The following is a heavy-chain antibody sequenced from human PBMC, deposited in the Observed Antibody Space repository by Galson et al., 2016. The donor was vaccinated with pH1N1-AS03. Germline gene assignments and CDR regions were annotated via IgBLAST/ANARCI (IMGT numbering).Heavy chain of an antibody. V-gene: IGHV4-4*02. Sequence: SLRLSCAASGFTINNNYMSWVRQSPGKGLEWIGEIYHSGTTNYNPSLKSRVTISVDKSKNQFPPKVNSVTAADTAIYYCARVQGGCSRTSCYQDPWGQGTLVTVSS. J-gene: IGHJ5*02. CDR2: IYHSGTT. CDR3: ARVQGGCSRTSCYQDP. D-gene: IGHD2-2*01. CDR1: GFTINNNY.